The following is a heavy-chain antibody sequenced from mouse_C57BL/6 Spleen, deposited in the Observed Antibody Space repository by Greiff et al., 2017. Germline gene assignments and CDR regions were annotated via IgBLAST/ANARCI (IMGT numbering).Heavy chain of an antibody. Sequence: EVQVVDSGGGLVQSGRSLRLSCATSGFTFSDFYMEWVRQAPGKGLEWIAASRNKANDYTTEYSASVKGRFIVSRDTSQSILYLQMNALRAEDTAIYYCARDVDERVWFAYWGQGTLVTVSA. CDR3: ARDVDERVWFAY. CDR1: GFTFSDFY. CDR2: SRNKANDYTT. J-gene: IGHJ3*01. V-gene: IGHV7-1*01.